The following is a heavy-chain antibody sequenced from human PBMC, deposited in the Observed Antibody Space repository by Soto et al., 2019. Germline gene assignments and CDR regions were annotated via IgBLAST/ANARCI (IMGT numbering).Heavy chain of an antibody. V-gene: IGHV4-61*01. CDR2: IYYSGST. J-gene: IGHJ4*02. Sequence: QVQLQESGPGLVKPSETLSLTCTVSGGSVSSGIYYWRWIRQPPGKGLEWIGYIYYSGSTTYNPSLKSRVTIALDTSKNQVSLKRSSVTAADTDVYYCARDRGQLVPFDYWGQGTLVTVSS. CDR1: GGSVSSGIYY. D-gene: IGHD3-10*01. CDR3: ARDRGQLVPFDY.